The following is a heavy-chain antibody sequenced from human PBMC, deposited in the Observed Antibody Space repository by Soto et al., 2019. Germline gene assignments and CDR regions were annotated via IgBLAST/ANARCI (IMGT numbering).Heavy chain of an antibody. CDR2: ISSSSSTI. V-gene: IGHV3-48*01. D-gene: IGHD4-17*01. CDR1: GFTFSSYS. J-gene: IGHJ5*02. Sequence: EVQLVESGGGLVQPGGSLRLSCAASGFTFSSYSMNWVRQAPGKGLEWVSYISSSSSTIYYADSVKGRFTSSRDNAKNSLYLQMNSLRAEDTAVYYCAGEADYLNWFDPWGQGPRFTFSS. CDR3: AGEADYLNWFDP.